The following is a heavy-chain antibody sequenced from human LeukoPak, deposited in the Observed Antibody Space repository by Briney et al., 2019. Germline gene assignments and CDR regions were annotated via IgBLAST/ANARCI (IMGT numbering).Heavy chain of an antibody. V-gene: IGHV3-53*01. CDR1: GFTVSSNY. CDR3: ARASSVGAAGLFDY. J-gene: IGHJ4*02. CDR2: IYSGGTT. Sequence: PGGSLRLSCAASGFTVSSNYMSWVRQAPGKGLEWVSTIYSGGTTFYADSVKGRFTISRDNSKNTLYLQMNSLRAEDTAIYYCARASSVGAAGLFDYWGLGTLVTVSS. D-gene: IGHD6-13*01.